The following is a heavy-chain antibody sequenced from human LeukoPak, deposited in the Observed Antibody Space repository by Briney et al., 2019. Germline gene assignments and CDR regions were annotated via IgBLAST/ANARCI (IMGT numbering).Heavy chain of an antibody. CDR2: ISGGGGST. J-gene: IGHJ4*02. CDR3: AVREADY. Sequence: GGSLRLSCAASGFTFSNYALSWVRQAPGKGLEWVSGISGGGGSTYYADSVKGRFTISRDTSKNTLYLQMNSLRVEDTAVYFCAVREADYWGQGTLVTVSS. V-gene: IGHV3-23*01. CDR1: GFTFSNYA. D-gene: IGHD1-26*01.